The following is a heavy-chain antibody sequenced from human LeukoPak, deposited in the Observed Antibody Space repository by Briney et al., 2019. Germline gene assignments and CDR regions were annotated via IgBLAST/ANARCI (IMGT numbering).Heavy chain of an antibody. J-gene: IGHJ4*02. CDR3: TRSYVDTAMVFDS. Sequence: ETGRSLRLSCTASGFTFGDYAMSWVRQAPGKGLEWVGFIRSKAYGGTTEYAASVKGRFTISRDDSKSIAYLQMNSLKTEDTAVYYCTRSYVDTAMVFDSWGQGTLVTVSS. CDR1: GFTFGDYA. D-gene: IGHD5-18*01. CDR2: IRSKAYGGTT. V-gene: IGHV3-49*04.